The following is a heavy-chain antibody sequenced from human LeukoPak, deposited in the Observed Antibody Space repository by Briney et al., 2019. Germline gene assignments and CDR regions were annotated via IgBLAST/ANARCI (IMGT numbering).Heavy chain of an antibody. CDR1: GFRFSSYD. CDR2: ISTSGSYI. CDR3: ARDNYYSVMDV. J-gene: IGHJ6*02. Sequence: PGGSLRLSCAVSGFRFSSYDMNWVRQAPGKGLECVSYISTSGSYIYHADSVKGRFTISRDNAKNSLYLQMNSLRAEDTAVYYCARDNYYSVMDVWGQGTTVTVSS. V-gene: IGHV3-21*01.